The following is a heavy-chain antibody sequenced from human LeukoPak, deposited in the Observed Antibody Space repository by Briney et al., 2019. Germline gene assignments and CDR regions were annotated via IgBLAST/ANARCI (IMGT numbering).Heavy chain of an antibody. CDR2: FDPEDGET. Sequence: ASVRVSCKVSGYTLTELSMHWVRQAPGKGVEWMGGFDPEDGETIYAQKFQGRVTMTEDTSTDTAYMELSSLRSEDTAVYYCATDLPSGYYDSSGYFAFDIWGQGTMVTVSS. CDR3: ATDLPSGYYDSSGYFAFDI. D-gene: IGHD3-22*01. J-gene: IGHJ3*02. V-gene: IGHV1-24*01. CDR1: GYTLTELS.